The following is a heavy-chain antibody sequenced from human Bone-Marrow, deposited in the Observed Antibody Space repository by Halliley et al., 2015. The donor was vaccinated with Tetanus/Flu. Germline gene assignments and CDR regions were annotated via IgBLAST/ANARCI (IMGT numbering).Heavy chain of an antibody. D-gene: IGHD2-8*01. CDR1: GDSISSAAYF. Sequence: TLSLTCTVSGDSISSAAYFWSWIRQDPGKGLEWIGHIFYGGSTYYNPSLRRRVTISLDRSSNQFSLTLTSVTVSYTALYYCAREKIKVYSFDSWGQGAPVIVSS. CDR2: IFYGGST. J-gene: IGHJ4*02. V-gene: IGHV4-31*03. CDR3: AREKIKVYSFDS.